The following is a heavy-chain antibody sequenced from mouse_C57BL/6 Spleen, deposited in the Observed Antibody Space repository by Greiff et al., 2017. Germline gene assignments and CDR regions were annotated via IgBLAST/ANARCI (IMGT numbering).Heavy chain of an antibody. CDR2: IYPGSGDT. V-gene: IGHV1-81*01. CDR3: ARCSHYDFGY. D-gene: IGHD1-1*01. CDR1: GYTFTSYC. Sequence: QVQLQQSGAELVRPGASVKLSCKASGYTFTSYCISWVKQRPGQGLEWIGEIYPGSGDTNYNEKFKGKATLTADKSSSTAYMQLRSLTSEDSAVYFCARCSHYDFGYRGQGTTVSVDS. J-gene: IGHJ2*01.